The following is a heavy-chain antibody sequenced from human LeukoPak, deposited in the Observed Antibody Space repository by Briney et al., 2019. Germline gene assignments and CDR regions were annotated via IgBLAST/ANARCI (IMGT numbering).Heavy chain of an antibody. CDR2: IRQDGSEK. Sequence: GGSLRLSCAGSGFTFSNYWKSWVRQAPGKGLGWVANIRQDGSEKYYVDSVKGRFTISRDNAKNSLYLQMNSLRAEDTALYYCARSRDGYNLFDYWGQGTLVSVSS. CDR3: ARSRDGYNLFDY. J-gene: IGHJ4*02. V-gene: IGHV3-7*01. D-gene: IGHD5-24*01. CDR1: GFTFSNYW.